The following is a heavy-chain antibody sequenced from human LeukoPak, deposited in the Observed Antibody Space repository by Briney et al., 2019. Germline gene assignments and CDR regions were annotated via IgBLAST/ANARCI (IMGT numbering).Heavy chain of an antibody. CDR2: IYYSGST. Sequence: PSETLSLTCTVSGGSISSYYWSWIRQPPGKGLEWIGYIYYSGSTNYNPSLKSRVTISVDTSKNQFSLKLSSVTAADTAVYYCAREVVVPDAILYYYYGMDVWGQGTTVTVSS. J-gene: IGHJ6*02. CDR3: AREVVVPDAILYYYYGMDV. CDR1: GGSISSYY. D-gene: IGHD2-2*02. V-gene: IGHV4-59*12.